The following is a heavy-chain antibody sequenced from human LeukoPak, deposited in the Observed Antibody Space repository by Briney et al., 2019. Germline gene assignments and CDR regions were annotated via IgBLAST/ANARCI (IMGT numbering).Heavy chain of an antibody. CDR1: GFIFSDFA. D-gene: IGHD3-22*01. CDR3: ARPSSGFHF. J-gene: IGHJ4*02. CDR2: IRTKVDSYAT. V-gene: IGHV3-73*01. Sequence: GGSLRLSCAASGFIFSDFAMHWVRQASGKGPEWVGRIRTKVDSYATTYAASVKGRFTVSRDDSKNTAYLEMNSLKSEDTAVYYCARPSSGFHFWGQGTLVTVSS.